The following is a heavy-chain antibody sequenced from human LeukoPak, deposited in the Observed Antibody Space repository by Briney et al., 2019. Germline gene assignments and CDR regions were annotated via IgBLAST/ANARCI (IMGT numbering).Heavy chain of an antibody. CDR2: IFHSGNT. Sequence: PPETLSLTCIVFGDSISSYYWSWIRQPPGKGLEWIGYIFHSGNTNYNPSLKSRVTMSIDTSKNQFSLRLSSVTAADTAVYYCARQPYTIGAYYFDYWGPGTLVSVSS. V-gene: IGHV4-59*08. CDR3: ARQPYTIGAYYFDY. D-gene: IGHD1-26*01. J-gene: IGHJ4*02. CDR1: GDSISSYY.